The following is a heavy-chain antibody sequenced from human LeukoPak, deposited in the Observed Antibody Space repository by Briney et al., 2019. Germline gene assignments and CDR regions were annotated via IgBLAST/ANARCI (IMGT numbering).Heavy chain of an antibody. J-gene: IGHJ4*02. Sequence: PSETLSLTCAVYGGSFSGYYWSWIRQPPGKGLEWIGEINHSGSTNYNPSLKSRVTISVDTSKNQFSLKLSSVTAADTAVYYCARDGLRYFDWLLSSYLDYWDQGTLVTVSS. CDR2: INHSGST. CDR3: ARDGLRYFDWLLSSYLDY. CDR1: GGSFSGYY. D-gene: IGHD3-9*01. V-gene: IGHV4-34*01.